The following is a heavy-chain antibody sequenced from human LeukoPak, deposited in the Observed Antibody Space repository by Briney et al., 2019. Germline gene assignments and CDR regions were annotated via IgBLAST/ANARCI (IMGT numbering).Heavy chain of an antibody. CDR1: GFTFDDYA. Sequence: QPGRSLRLSCAASGFTFDDYAMHWVRQAPGKGLEWVSGISWNSGSIGYADSVKGRFTISRDNSKNTLYLQMNSLRAEDTAVYYCARAISILMAAGNYYFDYWGQGTLVTVSS. CDR3: ARAISILMAAGNYYFDY. J-gene: IGHJ4*02. D-gene: IGHD6-13*01. V-gene: IGHV3-9*01. CDR2: ISWNSGSI.